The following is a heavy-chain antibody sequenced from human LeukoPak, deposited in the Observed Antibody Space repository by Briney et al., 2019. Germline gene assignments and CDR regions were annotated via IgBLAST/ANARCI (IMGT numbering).Heavy chain of an antibody. Sequence: GGSLRLSCAASGFTFSSYAMNWVRQAPGKGLEWVSAISGSGGSTYYADSVKGRFTISRGNSKNTLYLQMNSLRAEDTAVYYCAKSPRIVGAIPNDYWGQETLVTVSS. CDR1: GFTFSSYA. CDR2: ISGSGGST. V-gene: IGHV3-23*01. CDR3: AKSPRIVGAIPNDY. J-gene: IGHJ4*02. D-gene: IGHD1-26*01.